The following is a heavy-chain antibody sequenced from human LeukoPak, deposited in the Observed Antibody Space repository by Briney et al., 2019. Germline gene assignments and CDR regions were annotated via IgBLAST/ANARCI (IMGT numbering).Heavy chain of an antibody. CDR2: ISGSGGST. J-gene: IGHJ4*02. CDR3: AKDRYSSGWLQDY. V-gene: IGHV3-23*01. Sequence: GGSLRLSCAASTFTFSSYNMNWVRQAPGKGLEWVSAISGSGGSTYYADSVKGRFTISRDNSKNTLYLQMNSLRAEDTAVYYCAKDRYSSGWLQDYWGQGTLVTVSS. D-gene: IGHD6-19*01. CDR1: TFTFSSYN.